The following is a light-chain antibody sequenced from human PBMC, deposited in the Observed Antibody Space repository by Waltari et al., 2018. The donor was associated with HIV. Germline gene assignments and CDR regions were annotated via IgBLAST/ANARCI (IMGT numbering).Light chain of an antibody. CDR1: QHINMY. CDR3: QQTNDIPFI. CDR2: SAS. J-gene: IGKJ4*01. V-gene: IGKV1-39*01. Sequence: DIQMTQSPSSLSAFVSGQVSITCRASQHINMYLNWYQQKPGKSPTLLISSASILQSGVPSRFSGSGSGTEFVLIIDGLQPEDSATYFCQQTNDIPFIFGGGTKVQI.